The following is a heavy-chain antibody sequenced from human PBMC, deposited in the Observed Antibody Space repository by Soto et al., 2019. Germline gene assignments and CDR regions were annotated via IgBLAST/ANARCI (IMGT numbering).Heavy chain of an antibody. CDR2: ISGSGGNA. CDR3: ARKPHWQYVYFDL. CDR1: GFAFQNHG. J-gene: IGHJ2*01. Sequence: EVQLVESGGSLIRPGGSLRLSCAASGFAFQNHGMAWVRQVPGKGLEWVAGISGSGGNAGYADSVKGRFTISRDNGDNSLYLEINNLGVEDTALYHCARKPHWQYVYFDLWGRGTLVTVS. D-gene: IGHD1-1*01. V-gene: IGHV3-20*01.